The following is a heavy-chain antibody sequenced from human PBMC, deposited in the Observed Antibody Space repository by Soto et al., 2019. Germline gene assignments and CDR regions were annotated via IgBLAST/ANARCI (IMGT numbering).Heavy chain of an antibody. CDR1: GYTFTSYG. J-gene: IGHJ5*02. CDR2: ISAYNGNT. V-gene: IGHV1-18*01. Sequence: QVQLVQSGAEVKKPGASVKVSCKASGYTFTSYGISWVRQAPGQGLEWMGWISAYNGNTSYAQKLKGRVTMTTDTSTSTVYMELRSMRSDDTAVYYCARSSGSAYWFDPWGQGTLVTVSS. D-gene: IGHD6-6*01. CDR3: ARSSGSAYWFDP.